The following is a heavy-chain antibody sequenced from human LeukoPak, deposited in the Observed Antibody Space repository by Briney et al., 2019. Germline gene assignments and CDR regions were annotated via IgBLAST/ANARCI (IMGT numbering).Heavy chain of an antibody. Sequence: GASVKVSCKVSGYSLTELSMHWVRQAPGKGLEWMGGFDPEAGKTIYAQNLHGRLTVTDDTSTDTAYMQLSSLRSEDTAVYYCATLLTYTSGWFLYWGQGTLVTVSS. J-gene: IGHJ4*02. CDR3: ATLLTYTSGWFLY. CDR2: FDPEAGKT. D-gene: IGHD6-19*01. CDR1: GYSLTELS. V-gene: IGHV1-24*01.